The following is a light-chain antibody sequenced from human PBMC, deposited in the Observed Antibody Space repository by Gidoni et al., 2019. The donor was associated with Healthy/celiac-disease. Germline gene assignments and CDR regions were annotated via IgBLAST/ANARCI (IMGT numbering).Light chain of an antibody. Sequence: DIQMPQTPSSLSASVGDRVTLTCRASQSISSYLNWYQQKPVTAPKLLIYAASSLQSGVPSRFSGSGSGTDFTLTFSSLQPEDFATYYCQQSYSTPPRFTFGPGTKVDIK. V-gene: IGKV1-39*01. J-gene: IGKJ3*01. CDR3: QQSYSTPPRFT. CDR2: AAS. CDR1: QSISSY.